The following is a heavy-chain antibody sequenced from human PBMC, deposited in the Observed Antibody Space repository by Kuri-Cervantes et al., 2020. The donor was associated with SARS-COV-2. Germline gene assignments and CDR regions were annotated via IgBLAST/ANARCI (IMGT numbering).Heavy chain of an antibody. Sequence: GESLKISCAASGFTFSSYAMSWVRQAPGKGLEWDSAISGSGGSTYYADSVKGRFTISRDNSKNTLYLQMNSLRAEDTAVYYCATSPGMWLGDWGQGTLVTVSS. CDR2: ISGSGGST. D-gene: IGHD6-19*01. CDR3: ATSPGMWLGD. J-gene: IGHJ4*02. V-gene: IGHV3-23*01. CDR1: GFTFSSYA.